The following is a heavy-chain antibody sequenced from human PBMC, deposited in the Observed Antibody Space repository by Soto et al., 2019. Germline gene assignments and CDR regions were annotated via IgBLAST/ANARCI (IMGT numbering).Heavy chain of an antibody. CDR2: MNPNTGNT. CDR3: ARRKERSGPNYLDY. D-gene: IGHD6-25*01. Sequence: QEQLVQSGAEVKKPGASVKVSCKTSGYTFSTYDINWVRQAPGQGLEWMGWMNPNTGNTGYAQKFWGRVTLTRNTSISTAYMELMSLKTEDTAVYFCARRKERSGPNYLDYWGQGTLVTVSS. J-gene: IGHJ4*02. CDR1: GYTFSTYD. V-gene: IGHV1-8*01.